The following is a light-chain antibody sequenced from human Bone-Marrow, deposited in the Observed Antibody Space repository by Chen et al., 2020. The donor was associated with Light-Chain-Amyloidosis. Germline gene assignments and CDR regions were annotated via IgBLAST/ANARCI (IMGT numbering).Light chain of an antibody. V-gene: IGLV6-57*01. CDR2: EDD. Sequence: NFMLTQSHAVSQSPGKTLIISCTRSSGSIATNYVQRYQQRPGSSPTPVIYEDDQRPSGLPDRFSGASDRSSNSASLTISGLKTEDEADYDCQSYQGSGQVVFGGGTKLTV. J-gene: IGLJ3*02. CDR3: QSYQGSGQVV. CDR1: SGSIATNY.